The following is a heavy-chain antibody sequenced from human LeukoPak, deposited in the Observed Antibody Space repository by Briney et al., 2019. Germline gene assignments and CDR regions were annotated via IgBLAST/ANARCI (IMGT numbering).Heavy chain of an antibody. CDR3: ARDEAHSSSPSFDY. J-gene: IGHJ4*02. CDR2: IWYDGSNK. Sequence: GGSLRLSCATSGFSFTDYPMNWVRQAPGKGLEWVAVIWYDGSNKYYADSVKGRFTISRDNSKNTLYLQMNSLRAEDTAVYYCARDEAHSSSPSFDYWGQGTLVTVPS. V-gene: IGHV3-33*08. D-gene: IGHD6-6*01. CDR1: GFSFTDYP.